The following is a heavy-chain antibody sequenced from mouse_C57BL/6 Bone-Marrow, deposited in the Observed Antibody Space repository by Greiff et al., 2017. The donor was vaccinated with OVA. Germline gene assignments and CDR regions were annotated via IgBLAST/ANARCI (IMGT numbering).Heavy chain of an antibody. V-gene: IGHV1-69*01. Sequence: QVQLQQSGAELVMPGASVKLSCKASGYTFTSYWMHWEKQRPGKGLEWIGEIDPSDSYTNYNQTFKGKSTVTVDKSSSTTYMQLSSLTSEDSAVYDCAREDDAFDYWGQGTTLTVSS. CDR1: GYTFTSYW. J-gene: IGHJ2*01. CDR2: IDPSDSYT. CDR3: AREDDAFDY. D-gene: IGHD2-3*01.